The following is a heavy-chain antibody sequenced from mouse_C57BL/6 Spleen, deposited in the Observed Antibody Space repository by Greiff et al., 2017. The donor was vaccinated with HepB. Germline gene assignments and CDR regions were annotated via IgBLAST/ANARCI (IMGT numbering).Heavy chain of an antibody. Sequence: EVMLVESGGGLVKPGGSLKLSCAASGFTFSSYAMSWVRQTPEKRLEWVATISDGGSYTYYPDNVKGRFTISRDNAKNNLYLQMRHLKSEDTAMYYCARDDLYSNYPAYWGQGTLVTVSA. V-gene: IGHV5-4*01. CDR2: ISDGGSYT. CDR3: ARDDLYSNYPAY. D-gene: IGHD2-5*01. J-gene: IGHJ3*01. CDR1: GFTFSSYA.